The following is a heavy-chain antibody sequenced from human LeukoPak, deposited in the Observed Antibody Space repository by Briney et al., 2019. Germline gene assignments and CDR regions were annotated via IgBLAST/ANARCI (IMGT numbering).Heavy chain of an antibody. CDR1: GYTLTDDY. CDR3: ATDRANSPGLGRGYSGYDSHFDY. J-gene: IGHJ4*02. Sequence: ASVKISCKVSGYTLTDDYMLRVQQAPGKGLEWMGLVDPEDGETIYAEKFQGRVTITADTSTDTAYMELSSLRSEDTAVYYCATDRANSPGLGRGYSGYDSHFDYWGQGTLVTVSS. CDR2: VDPEDGET. D-gene: IGHD5-12*01. V-gene: IGHV1-69-2*01.